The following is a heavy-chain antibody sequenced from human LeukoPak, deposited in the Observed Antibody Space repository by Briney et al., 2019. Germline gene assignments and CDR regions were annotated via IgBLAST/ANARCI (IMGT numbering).Heavy chain of an antibody. Sequence: PGGSLRLSCAASGFTFSSCSMNWVRQAPGKGLEWVSSISSSSSYIHYADSVKGRFTISRDNAKNSLYLQMNSLRAEDTAVYFCARGSGSYVSGDAFDIWGQGTMVTVSS. V-gene: IGHV3-21*01. J-gene: IGHJ3*02. D-gene: IGHD1-26*01. CDR3: ARGSGSYVSGDAFDI. CDR2: ISSSSSYI. CDR1: GFTFSSCS.